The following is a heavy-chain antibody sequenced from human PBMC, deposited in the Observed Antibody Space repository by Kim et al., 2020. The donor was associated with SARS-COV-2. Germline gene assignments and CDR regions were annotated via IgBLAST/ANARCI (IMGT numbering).Heavy chain of an antibody. D-gene: IGHD4-4*01. CDR3: ARIYSRGAFDY. V-gene: IGHV3-74*01. CDR2: T. Sequence: TSYADSVKGRFTISRDNAKNTLYLQMNSLRAEDTAVYYCARIYSRGAFDYWGQGTLVTVSS. J-gene: IGHJ4*02.